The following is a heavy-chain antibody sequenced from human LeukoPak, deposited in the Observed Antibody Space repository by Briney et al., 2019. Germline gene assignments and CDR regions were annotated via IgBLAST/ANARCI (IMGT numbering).Heavy chain of an antibody. D-gene: IGHD2-21*02. CDR3: ASSCGGDCYSGGLSQTPSDGAFDI. Sequence: SETLSLTCAVYGETFSGYYWTWIRQPPGKGLEWIGEVKHSGCTNYNPSLKSRVTISVDTSKRQFSLKLSSVTAADTAVHYCASSCGGDCYSGGLSQTPSDGAFDIWGQGTMVAVSS. CDR1: GETFSGYY. V-gene: IGHV4-34*01. J-gene: IGHJ3*02. CDR2: VKHSGCT.